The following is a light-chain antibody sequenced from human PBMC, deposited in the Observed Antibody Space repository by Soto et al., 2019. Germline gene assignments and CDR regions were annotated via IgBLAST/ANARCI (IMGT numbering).Light chain of an antibody. Sequence: DIVMTQSPDSLAVSVDERATINCKSSQSVLSSSNNKNYLAWYQQKPGQPPKLLIYWASTRESGVPDRFSGSGSGTDFTLTISSLQAEDVAVYYCQQYYSTPWTFGQGTKVEIK. J-gene: IGKJ1*01. CDR1: QSVLSSSNNKNY. CDR2: WAS. CDR3: QQYYSTPWT. V-gene: IGKV4-1*01.